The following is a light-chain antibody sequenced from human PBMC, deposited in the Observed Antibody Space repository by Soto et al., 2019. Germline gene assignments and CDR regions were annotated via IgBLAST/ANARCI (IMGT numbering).Light chain of an antibody. CDR3: QQRSKWVT. Sequence: EIELTQSPATLSLSPGERATISCRASQNVYEYVAWYQQKPGQAPRLLIYDASNRATGIPARFSGSGSGTEFNLTISSLEPEDFAVYYCQQRSKWVTFGRGTKVEIK. J-gene: IGKJ4*01. CDR1: QNVYEY. CDR2: DAS. V-gene: IGKV3-11*01.